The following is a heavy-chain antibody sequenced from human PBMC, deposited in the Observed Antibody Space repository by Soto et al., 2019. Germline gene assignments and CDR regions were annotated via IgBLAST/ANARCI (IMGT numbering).Heavy chain of an antibody. D-gene: IGHD2-15*01. Sequence: SETLSLTCTVSGGSISSGGYYWSWIRQHPGKGLEWIGYIYYSGSTYYNPSLKSRVTISVDTSKNQFSLKLSSVTAADTAVYYCARYCSGGSCYFLGAFDIWGQGTMVTVSS. CDR3: ARYCSGGSCYFLGAFDI. CDR2: IYYSGST. J-gene: IGHJ3*02. V-gene: IGHV4-31*03. CDR1: GGSISSGGYY.